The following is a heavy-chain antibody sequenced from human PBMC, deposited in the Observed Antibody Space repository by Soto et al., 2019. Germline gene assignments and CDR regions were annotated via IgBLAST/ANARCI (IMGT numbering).Heavy chain of an antibody. CDR1: GFTFNNYG. D-gene: IGHD6-19*01. CDR3: AKEISPKAGKWYFDL. V-gene: IGHV3-30*18. Sequence: QVQLVESGGGVVQPGGSLRLSCAASGFTFNNYGMHWVRQAPGEGLEWVAVVSYDGRVQYYADSAKGRFTISRDNSKKTLYLQMNSLREDDTAVYYCAKEISPKAGKWYFDLWGRGTLVTVSS. CDR2: VSYDGRVQ. J-gene: IGHJ2*01.